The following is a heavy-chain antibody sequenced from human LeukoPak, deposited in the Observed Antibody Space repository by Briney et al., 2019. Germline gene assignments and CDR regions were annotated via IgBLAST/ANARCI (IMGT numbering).Heavy chain of an antibody. D-gene: IGHD2-21*02. Sequence: GSLRLSCAASGFTFSSYSMNWVRQAPGKGLEWVSSISSSSSYIYYADSVKGRYTISRDSAKNSLYLQMNSLRAEDTAVYYCARAADTANDYWGQGTLVTVSS. J-gene: IGHJ4*02. CDR2: ISSSSSYI. CDR1: GFTFSSYS. CDR3: ARAADTANDY. V-gene: IGHV3-21*01.